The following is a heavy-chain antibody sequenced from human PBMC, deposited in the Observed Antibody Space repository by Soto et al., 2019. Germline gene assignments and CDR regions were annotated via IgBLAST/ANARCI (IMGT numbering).Heavy chain of an antibody. V-gene: IGHV4-34*01. CDR1: GGSFSGYY. CDR3: ASSTLTMIVVGYAFDI. J-gene: IGHJ3*02. Sequence: QVQLQQWGAGLLKPSETLSLTCAVYGGSFSGYYWSWIRQPPGKGLEGIGEINHSGSTNYNPSLKSRVTISVDMSKNQFSLKLSTVTAAHTAVYYCASSTLTMIVVGYAFDIWGQGTMVNVSS. CDR2: INHSGST. D-gene: IGHD3-22*01.